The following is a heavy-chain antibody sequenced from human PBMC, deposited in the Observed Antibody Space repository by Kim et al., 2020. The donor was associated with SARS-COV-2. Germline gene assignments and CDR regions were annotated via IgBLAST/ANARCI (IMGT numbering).Heavy chain of an antibody. D-gene: IGHD1-26*01. V-gene: IGHV4-34*01. CDR3: ARAFAVSGSYYLDY. Sequence: NPSLTSRVTISVDTSKNQFSLKRGSVTAADTAVYYCARAFAVSGSYYLDYWGQGTLVTVSS. J-gene: IGHJ4*02.